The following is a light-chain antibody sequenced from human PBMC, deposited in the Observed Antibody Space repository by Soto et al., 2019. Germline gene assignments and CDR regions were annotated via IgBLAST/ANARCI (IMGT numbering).Light chain of an antibody. J-gene: IGLJ1*01. Sequence: QSVLTQPPSVSGAPGQRVTISCTGTTSNIGAGYAVNWYQQRPGTAPKLLIYGNNRRPSGVSDRFSGSKSGNTASLTISGLQAEDEADYYCSSYTSSSTLDVFGTGTKLTVL. CDR1: TSNIGAGYA. V-gene: IGLV1-40*01. CDR3: SSYTSSSTLDV. CDR2: GNN.